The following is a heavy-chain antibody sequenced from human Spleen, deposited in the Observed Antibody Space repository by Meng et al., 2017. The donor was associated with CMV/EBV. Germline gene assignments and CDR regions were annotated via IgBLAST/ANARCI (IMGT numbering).Heavy chain of an antibody. J-gene: IGHJ4*02. CDR3: ARPINSGWYYFDN. CDR1: GFTFNTSS. V-gene: IGHV3-21*06. Sequence: AASGFTFNTSSMNWVRQATGKGLEWVASISSSSTNIFYADSVTGRFTISRDNAKNSLYLEMNSLRAEDTAVYYCARPINSGWYYFDNWGQGTLVTVSS. D-gene: IGHD6-19*01. CDR2: ISSSSTNI.